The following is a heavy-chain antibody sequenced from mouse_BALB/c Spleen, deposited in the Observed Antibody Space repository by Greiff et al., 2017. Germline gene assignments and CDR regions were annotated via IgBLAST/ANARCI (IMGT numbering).Heavy chain of an antibody. CDR3: ARVDGNYDAMDY. CDR1: GYTFSSYW. J-gene: IGHJ4*01. Sequence: VQLQQSGAELMKPGASVKISCKATGYTFSSYWIEWVKQRPGHGLEWIGEILPGSGSTNYNEKFKGKATFTADTSSNTAYMQLSSLTSEDSAVYYCARVDGNYDAMDYWGQGTSVTVSS. V-gene: IGHV1-9*01. CDR2: ILPGSGST. D-gene: IGHD2-1*01.